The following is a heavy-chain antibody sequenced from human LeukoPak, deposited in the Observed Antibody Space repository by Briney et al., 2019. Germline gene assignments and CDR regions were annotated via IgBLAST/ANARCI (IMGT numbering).Heavy chain of an antibody. D-gene: IGHD2-2*01. J-gene: IGHJ6*02. CDR1: GFTFSSYS. CDR2: ISSSSSYI. V-gene: IGHV3-21*01. CDR3: ARELYCSSTSCCFYGSSWTYGMDV. Sequence: SGGSLGLSCAASGFTFSSYSMNWVRKAPGKGLEWVSSISSSSSYIYYADSVKGRFTISRDNAKNSLYLQMNSLRAEDTAVYYCARELYCSSTSCCFYGSSWTYGMDVWGQGTTVTVSS.